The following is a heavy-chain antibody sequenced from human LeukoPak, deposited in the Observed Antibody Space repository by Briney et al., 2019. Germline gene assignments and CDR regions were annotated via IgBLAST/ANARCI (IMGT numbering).Heavy chain of an antibody. CDR3: ARGRYYYGSGSYYNGRLDY. D-gene: IGHD3-10*01. J-gene: IGHJ4*02. CDR2: INPSGGST. V-gene: IGHV1-46*01. Sequence: ASVKVSCKASGYTFTSYYMHWVRQAPGQGLEWMGVINPSGGSTSYAQNFQGRVTLTSDTSTSTVYMDLSSLRSEDTAVYDCARGRYYYGSGSYYNGRLDYWGLGTLVTVSS. CDR1: GYTFTSYY.